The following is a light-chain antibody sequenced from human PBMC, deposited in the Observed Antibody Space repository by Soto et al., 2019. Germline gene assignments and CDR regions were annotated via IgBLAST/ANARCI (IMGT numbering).Light chain of an antibody. CDR1: QSISSW. V-gene: IGKV1-5*03. J-gene: IGKJ4*01. CDR3: QHYNTYPLT. Sequence: DIQMTQSPSTLSASVRDRVTITCRASQSISSWLAWYQHKPGKAPKVLIYKASTLESGVPSRFSGSGSGTEFTLTISSLQPDDFATYYCQHYNTYPLTFGGGTKVEIK. CDR2: KAS.